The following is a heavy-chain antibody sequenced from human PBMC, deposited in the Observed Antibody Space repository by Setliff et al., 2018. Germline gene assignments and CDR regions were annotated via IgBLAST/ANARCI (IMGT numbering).Heavy chain of an antibody. J-gene: IGHJ2*01. CDR1: DGSIRSGDHY. CDR3: ARKMRMSGRGHWYFDV. Sequence: SETLSLTCTASDGSIRSGDHYWNWIRQHPGKSLEWLGYIWKSVSTFYNPSLTSRITMSVDTSRNLFSMELASVTAADTAIYYCARKMRMSGRGHWYFDVWGRGTLVTVSS. CDR2: IWKSVST. V-gene: IGHV4-31*03.